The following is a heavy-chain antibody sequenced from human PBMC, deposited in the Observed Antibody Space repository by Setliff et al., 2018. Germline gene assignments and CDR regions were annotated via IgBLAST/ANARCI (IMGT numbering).Heavy chain of an antibody. V-gene: IGHV4-39*01. J-gene: IGHJ4*02. CDR1: GGSISSGDYY. CDR2: INHSGST. CDR3: ARSFSRREKFLLDY. Sequence: NPSETLSLTCTVSGGSISSGDYYWSWIRQPPGKGLEWIASINHSGSTYFNPSLKSRVTISVAKSKNQFSLKLSSVTAADTAVYYCARSFSRREKFLLDYWGQGALVTVSS.